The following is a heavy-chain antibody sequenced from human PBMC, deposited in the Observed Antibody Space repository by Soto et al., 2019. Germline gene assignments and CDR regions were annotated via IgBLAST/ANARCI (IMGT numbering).Heavy chain of an antibody. CDR1: GFTFSYFW. V-gene: IGHV3-74*01. J-gene: IGHJ4*02. Sequence: PGGSLRLSCAASGFTFSYFWMHWVRQAPGKGLVWVSMINNDGSGTNYADSVKGRFTISRDNAKNTLYLQMNSLRAEDTAVYYCARGRAGNYFDYWGQGTPVTVSS. CDR3: ARGRAGNYFDY. CDR2: INNDGSGT. D-gene: IGHD6-13*01.